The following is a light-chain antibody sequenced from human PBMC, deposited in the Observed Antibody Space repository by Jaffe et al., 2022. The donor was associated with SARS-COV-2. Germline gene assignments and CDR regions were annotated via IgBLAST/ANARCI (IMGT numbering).Light chain of an antibody. J-gene: IGLJ2*01. CDR1: SSDVGSYDL. CDR2: EGS. V-gene: IGLV2-23*01. Sequence: QSALTQPASVSGSPGQSITISCTGTSSDVGSYDLVSWYLQHPDKAPKLMIYEGSKRPSGVSNRFSGSKSGNTASLTISGLQAEDEADYYCCSYAGSSTVVFGGGTKLTVL. CDR3: CSYAGSSTVV.